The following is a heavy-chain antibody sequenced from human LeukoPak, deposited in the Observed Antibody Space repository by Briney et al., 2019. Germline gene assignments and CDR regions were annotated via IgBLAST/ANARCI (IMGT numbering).Heavy chain of an antibody. Sequence: SETLSLTCTVSGYSISSGYYWGCIRQAPGKGRAWIVGVYHSGSTYYNPSRKSRVTMSVDTSKNQFSLMLTYVTAADTSVQYCAINSGDYHPDCWGQGTMVTV. J-gene: IGHJ4*02. CDR2: VYHSGST. D-gene: IGHD4-17*01. CDR1: GYSISSGYY. V-gene: IGHV4-38-2*02. CDR3: AINSGDYHPDC.